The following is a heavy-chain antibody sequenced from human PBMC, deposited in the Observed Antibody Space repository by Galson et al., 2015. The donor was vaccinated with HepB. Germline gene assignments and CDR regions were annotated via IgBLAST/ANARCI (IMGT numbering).Heavy chain of an antibody. D-gene: IGHD3-3*01. CDR2: ISSSSSYI. CDR1: GFTFSSYS. J-gene: IGHJ6*02. V-gene: IGHV3-21*01. Sequence: SLRLSCAASGFTFSSYSMNWVRQAPGKGLEWVSSISSSSSYIYYADSVKGRFTISRDNAKNSLYLQMNSLRAEDTAVYYCARDQDTGITIFGGLQGVWGQGTTVTVSS. CDR3: ARDQDTGITIFGGLQGV.